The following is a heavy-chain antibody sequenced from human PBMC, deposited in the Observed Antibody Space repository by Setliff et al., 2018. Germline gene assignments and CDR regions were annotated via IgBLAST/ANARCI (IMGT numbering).Heavy chain of an antibody. CDR1: GYTFTSYY. J-gene: IGHJ6*02. D-gene: IGHD2-2*01. CDR3: ARDGVGVPAIDYGMDV. CDR2: INPSGGST. Sequence: ASVKVSCKASGYTFTSYYMHWVRQAPGQGLEWMGIINPSGGSTSYAQKFQGRVTMTRDTSTSTVYMELSSLRSEDTAVYYCARDGVGVPAIDYGMDVWGQGTTVTVS. V-gene: IGHV1-46*01.